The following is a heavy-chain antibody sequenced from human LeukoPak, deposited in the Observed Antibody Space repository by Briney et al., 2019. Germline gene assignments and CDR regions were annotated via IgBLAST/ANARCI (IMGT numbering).Heavy chain of an antibody. J-gene: IGHJ3*02. D-gene: IGHD6-19*01. CDR3: ARAKYNSGWYGAFNI. Sequence: GASVKVSCKVSGYTLSEISMQWVRQAPGKGLEWMGGFDPEDGETIYAQKFQGRVTMTEDTSTDTAYMELSSLRFEDTAVYYCARAKYNSGWYGAFNIWGQGTIVTVSS. CDR1: GYTLSEIS. V-gene: IGHV1-24*01. CDR2: FDPEDGET.